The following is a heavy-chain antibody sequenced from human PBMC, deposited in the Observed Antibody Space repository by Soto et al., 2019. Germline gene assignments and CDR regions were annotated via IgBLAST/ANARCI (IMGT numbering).Heavy chain of an antibody. CDR2: IKSKTDGGTT. V-gene: IGHV3-15*07. J-gene: IGHJ4*02. D-gene: IGHD2-15*01. CDR3: TTDYCSGGSCYIFDY. Sequence: GGSLRISCAASGFTFSNAWMNWVRQAPGKGLEWVGRIKSKTDGGTTDYAAPVKGRFTISRDDSKNTLYLQMNSLKTEDTAVYYCTTDYCSGGSCYIFDYWGQGTLVTV. CDR1: GFTFSNAW.